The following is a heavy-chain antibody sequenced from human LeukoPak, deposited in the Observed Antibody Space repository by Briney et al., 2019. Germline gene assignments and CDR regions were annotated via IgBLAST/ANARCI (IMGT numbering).Heavy chain of an antibody. V-gene: IGHV3-7*03. J-gene: IGHJ1*01. CDR3: ARHPSGRGYCSSTSCYGGRLWVRYFQH. Sequence: GGSLRLSCAASGFTFSSHWMSWVRQAPGKGLEWVANIKQDGSEKYYVDFVKGRFTISRDNAKNSLYLQMNSLRAEDTAVYYCARHPSGRGYCSSTSCYGGRLWVRYFQHWGQGTLVTVSS. D-gene: IGHD2-2*01. CDR1: GFTFSSHW. CDR2: IKQDGSEK.